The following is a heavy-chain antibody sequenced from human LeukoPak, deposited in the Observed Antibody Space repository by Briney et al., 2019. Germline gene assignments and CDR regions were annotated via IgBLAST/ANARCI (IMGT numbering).Heavy chain of an antibody. Sequence: GGSLRLSCAASGFIFRHYGMSWVRQAPGKGLEWVAAISGSAGGTYYADSVKGRFTISRDNSKNTLYLQMNSLRAEDTAVYYCAKDQVAAAVNPHYFDYWGQGTLVTVSS. J-gene: IGHJ4*02. CDR1: GFIFRHYG. CDR3: AKDQVAAAVNPHYFDY. D-gene: IGHD6-13*01. CDR2: ISGSAGGT. V-gene: IGHV3-23*01.